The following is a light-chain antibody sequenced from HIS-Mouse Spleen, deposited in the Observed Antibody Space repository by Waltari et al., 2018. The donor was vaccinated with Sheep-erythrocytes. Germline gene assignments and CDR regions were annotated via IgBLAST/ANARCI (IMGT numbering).Light chain of an antibody. CDR1: SSNIGSNT. CDR3: AAWDDSLNGNWV. J-gene: IGLJ3*02. V-gene: IGLV1-44*01. CDR2: SNN. Sequence: SGTPGQRVTISCSGSSSNIGSNTVNWYQQLPGTAPKLLIYSNNQRPSGVPDRFSGSKSGTSASLAISGLQSEDEADYYCAAWDDSLNGNWVFGGGTKLTVL.